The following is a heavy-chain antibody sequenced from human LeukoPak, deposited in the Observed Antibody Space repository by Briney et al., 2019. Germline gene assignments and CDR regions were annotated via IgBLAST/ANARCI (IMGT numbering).Heavy chain of an antibody. CDR1: GGTFSSYA. CDR2: IIPILGIA. D-gene: IGHD6-13*01. V-gene: IGHV1-69*04. J-gene: IGHJ6*02. Sequence: SVKVSCKASGGTFSSYAISWVRQAPGQGLEWMGRIIPILGIANYAQKFQGRVTITADKSTSTAYMELSSLRSEDTAVYYCARVGWAAAGNSYYYYYGMDVWCQGTTVTVSS. CDR3: ARVGWAAAGNSYYYYYGMDV.